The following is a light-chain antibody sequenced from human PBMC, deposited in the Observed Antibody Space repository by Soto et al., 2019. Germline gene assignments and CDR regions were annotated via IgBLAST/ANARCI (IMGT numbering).Light chain of an antibody. J-gene: IGKJ2*01. CDR3: QQYNSWYT. Sequence: DIQMTQSPSTLSASVGDRVTITCWASQSISSWLAWYQQKPGKAPKLLIYDASSLESGVPSRFSGSGSGTKFTLTINSLQPDDFATYYCQQYNSWYTFGQGTKLEIK. CDR2: DAS. CDR1: QSISSW. V-gene: IGKV1-5*01.